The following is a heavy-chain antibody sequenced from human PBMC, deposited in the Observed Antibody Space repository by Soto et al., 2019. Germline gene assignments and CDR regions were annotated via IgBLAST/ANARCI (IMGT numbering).Heavy chain of an antibody. J-gene: IGHJ4*02. CDR2: ITGSGGST. Sequence: GGSLGLSCAGSGFIFSIYGLSWVRQAPGKGLAWVSGITGSGGSTYYADSVKGRFTISRDNSKNTLYLQMNSLRVEDTAVYYCAKGYRADFDYWGQGTLVTVSS. CDR3: AKGYRADFDY. CDR1: GFIFSIYG. V-gene: IGHV3-23*01. D-gene: IGHD1-26*01.